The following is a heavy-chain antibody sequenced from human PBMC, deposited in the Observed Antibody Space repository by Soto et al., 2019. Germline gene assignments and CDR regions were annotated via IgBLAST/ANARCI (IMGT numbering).Heavy chain of an antibody. D-gene: IGHD1-1*01. V-gene: IGHV4-59*01. CDR3: ARDKADNGVYYYYMDV. J-gene: IGHJ6*03. CDR2: IYYSGST. Sequence: SETLSLTCAVYGGSISSYYWSWIRQPPGKGLEWIGYIYYSGSTNYNPSLKSRVTISVDTSKNQFSLKLSSVTAADTAVYYCARDKADNGVYYYYMDVWGKGTTVTVSS. CDR1: GGSISSYY.